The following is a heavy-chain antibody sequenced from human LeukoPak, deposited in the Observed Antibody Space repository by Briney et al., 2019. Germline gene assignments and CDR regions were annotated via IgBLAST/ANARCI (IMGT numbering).Heavy chain of an antibody. D-gene: IGHD7-27*01. CDR2: ISYDGSST. CDR1: GFTFSSYG. J-gene: IGHJ4*02. CDR3: ARDLSQLGMWWFDY. V-gene: IGHV3-30*03. Sequence: QPGGSLRLSCAASGFTFSSYGMHWVRQPPGKGLEWVALISYDGSSTSYADSVKGRFSISRGNSKNTLFLQVNTPRTEDTAVYYCARDLSQLGMWWFDYWGQGTLVTISS.